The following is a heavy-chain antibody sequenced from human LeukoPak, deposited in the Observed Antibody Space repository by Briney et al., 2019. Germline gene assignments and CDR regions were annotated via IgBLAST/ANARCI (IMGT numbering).Heavy chain of an antibody. CDR2: ISGSGGST. Sequence: GGSLRLSCAASGFTFSSYAMSWVRQTPGKGLEWVSAISGSGGSTYYADSVKGRFTISRDNSKNTLYLQMNSLRAEDTAVYYCAKDRLLIYDVFDYWGQGTLVTVSS. V-gene: IGHV3-23*01. CDR1: GFTFSSYA. D-gene: IGHD5/OR15-5a*01. J-gene: IGHJ4*02. CDR3: AKDRLLIYDVFDY.